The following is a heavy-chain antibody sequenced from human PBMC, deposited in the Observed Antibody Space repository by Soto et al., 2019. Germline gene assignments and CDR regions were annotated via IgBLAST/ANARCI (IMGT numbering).Heavy chain of an antibody. V-gene: IGHV3-23*01. Sequence: GGSLRLSCAASGFTFSSYAMSWVRQAPGKGLEWVSAISGSGGSTYYADSVKGRFTISRDNSKNTLYLQMNSLRAEDTAVYYCEPFGHLGELSSYYYYYYMDVWGKGTTVTVSS. CDR2: ISGSGGST. J-gene: IGHJ6*03. CDR1: GFTFSSYA. D-gene: IGHD3-16*02. CDR3: EPFGHLGELSSYYYYYYMDV.